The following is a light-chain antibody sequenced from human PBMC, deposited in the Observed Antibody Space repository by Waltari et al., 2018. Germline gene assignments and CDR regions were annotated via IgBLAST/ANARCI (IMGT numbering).Light chain of an antibody. CDR1: KTVRTTY. CDR3: QQYDISPLT. CDR2: GAS. Sequence: EIVLTQSPGTLSLSQVERATLSCRASKTVRTTYLAWYQQKPGQAPTLLIYGASSRATGIPDRFSGSGSGTDFSLTISSLEPEDFAVYYCQQYDISPLTFGGGTKVEIK. J-gene: IGKJ4*01. V-gene: IGKV3-20*01.